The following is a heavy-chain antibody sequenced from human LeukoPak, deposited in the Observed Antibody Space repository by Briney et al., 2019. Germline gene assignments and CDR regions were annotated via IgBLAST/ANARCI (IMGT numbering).Heavy chain of an antibody. V-gene: IGHV1-18*04. CDR2: INPDNGNT. D-gene: IGHD3-9*01. Sequence: ASVKVSCKASGYTFTSHGISWVRQAPGQGLEWVGWINPDNGNTNYAQVLQGRVAMTTDPSTSTAYMELRSLRSDDTAVFYCARSGLRFFDWLLPDYFDYWGQGTLVTVSS. CDR1: GYTFTSHG. J-gene: IGHJ4*02. CDR3: ARSGLRFFDWLLPDYFDY.